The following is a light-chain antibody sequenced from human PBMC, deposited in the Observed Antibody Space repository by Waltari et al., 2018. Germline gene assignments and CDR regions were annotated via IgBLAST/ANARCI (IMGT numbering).Light chain of an antibody. J-gene: IGKJ4*01. CDR1: QTTYTN. Sequence: DTVMTQSPATLSVSPGEGATLSCRASQTTYTNLAWYQQKPGQVPRLRIYGSSTRATGIPARFSGSGSGTEFTLTISSLQSEDFAVYYCQQYSRWPLTFGGGTKVEIK. CDR3: QQYSRWPLT. V-gene: IGKV3-15*01. CDR2: GSS.